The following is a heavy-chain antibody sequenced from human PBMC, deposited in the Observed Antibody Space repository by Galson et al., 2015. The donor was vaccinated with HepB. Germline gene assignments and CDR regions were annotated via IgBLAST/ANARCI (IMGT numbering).Heavy chain of an antibody. Sequence: SLRLSCAASGFTFSSYAIHWVRQAPGKGLESVAIISYDGSNKYYADSVQGRFTISRDNSKNTLYLQMNSLRVEDTAVYYCARPQSGSYYPVGHWGQGTLVTVSS. V-gene: IGHV3-30-3*01. J-gene: IGHJ4*02. CDR1: GFTFSSYA. CDR2: ISYDGSNK. CDR3: ARPQSGSYYPVGH. D-gene: IGHD1-26*01.